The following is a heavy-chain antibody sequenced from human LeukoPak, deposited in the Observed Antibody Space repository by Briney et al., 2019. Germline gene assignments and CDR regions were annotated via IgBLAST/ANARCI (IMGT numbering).Heavy chain of an antibody. D-gene: IGHD6-19*01. V-gene: IGHV3-7*01. Sequence: PGGSLRLSCAAAGIGFSSYWMTWVRQAPGKVLEWVANIKPDGSGKNYVDSVKGRFTISRDNAKNSLYLQMRGLRVEDTAVYYCSSQPAVLDLDCWGQGTLVTVSS. J-gene: IGHJ4*02. CDR2: IKPDGSGK. CDR3: SSQPAVLDLDC. CDR1: GIGFSSYW.